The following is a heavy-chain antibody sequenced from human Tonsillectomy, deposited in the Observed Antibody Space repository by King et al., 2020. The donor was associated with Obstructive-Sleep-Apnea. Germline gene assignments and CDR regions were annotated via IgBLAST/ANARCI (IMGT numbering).Heavy chain of an antibody. Sequence: LQLQESGPGLVKPSETLSLTCTVSGGSISSYYWSWIRQPAGKGREWIGRIYPSGSTNYNPSLKSRVTMSVATSKNQFSLKLSSVTAADTAVYYWARDHPSIGELSTHWGQGTLVTVSS. D-gene: IGHD3-10*01. V-gene: IGHV4-4*07. CDR2: IYPSGST. J-gene: IGHJ4*02. CDR1: GGSISSYY. CDR3: ARDHPSIGELSTH.